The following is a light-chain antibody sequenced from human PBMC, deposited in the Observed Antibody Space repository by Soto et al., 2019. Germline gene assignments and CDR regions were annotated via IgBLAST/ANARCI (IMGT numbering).Light chain of an antibody. V-gene: IGKV1-39*01. J-gene: IGKJ1*01. CDR3: QQGDSRPRT. CDR2: TSS. Sequence: DIQLTQSPSSLSASVGDRVTITCRASQSISTSLNWYQQKPGKAPNLLIFTSSNLESGVPSRFSGSGAGTDVTLTISSLQPEDFATYFCQQGDSRPRTFGQGTKGEIK. CDR1: QSISTS.